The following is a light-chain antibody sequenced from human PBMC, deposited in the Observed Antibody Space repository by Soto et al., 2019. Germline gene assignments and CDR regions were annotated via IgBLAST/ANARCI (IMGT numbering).Light chain of an antibody. CDR2: QVS. CDR3: VQGTHWPWT. Sequence: DVVMTQSPLSLSVTLGQPASISCRSGQGLVYSDGNTFLNWFHQRPGQSPRRLIYQVSNRDSGVPDRFSGSGSGTDYTLTISRVEPEDVGIYYCVQGTHWPWTFGQGTKVEIK. V-gene: IGKV2-30*01. J-gene: IGKJ1*01. CDR1: QGLVYSDGNTF.